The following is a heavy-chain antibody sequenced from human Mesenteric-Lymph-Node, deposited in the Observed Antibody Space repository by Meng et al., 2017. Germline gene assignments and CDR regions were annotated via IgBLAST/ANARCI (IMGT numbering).Heavy chain of an antibody. J-gene: IGHJ2*01. CDR1: GGSISSGDYY. CDR2: IYYSGGT. V-gene: IGHV4-30-4*01. CDR3: ARVGWRQWSFDL. Sequence: QVQRQESGPGLVQPSQTLSLTCTVSGGSISSGDYYWSWIRQPPGKGLELIGHIYYSGGTSYNPSLKSRVTISVDTSNNQFSLKLSSVTAADTAVYYCARVGWRQWSFDLWGRGTLVTVPS. D-gene: IGHD5-18*01.